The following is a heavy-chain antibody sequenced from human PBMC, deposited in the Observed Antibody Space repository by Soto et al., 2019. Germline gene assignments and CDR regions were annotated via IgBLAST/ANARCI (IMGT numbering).Heavy chain of an antibody. CDR2: ISHSGRT. J-gene: IGHJ4*02. CDR1: GASLRSGSYY. CDR3: SYGSSFDY. Sequence: SETLSLTCTVSGASLRSGSYYWSWIRQPPGKGLEWIGYISHSGRTNYDPSLKSRLTMSVDTSQNQFSLQLNSVTAVDTAVYYCSYGSSFDYWGQGTLVTVSS. D-gene: IGHD3-10*01. V-gene: IGHV4-61*01.